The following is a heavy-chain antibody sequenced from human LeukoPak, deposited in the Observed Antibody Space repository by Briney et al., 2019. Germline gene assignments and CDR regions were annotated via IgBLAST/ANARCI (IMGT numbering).Heavy chain of an antibody. CDR2: IYHSGST. CDR1: GGSISSGGYS. V-gene: IGHV4-30-2*01. J-gene: IGHJ5*02. D-gene: IGHD4-17*01. Sequence: SQTLSLTCAVSGGSISSGGYSWGWIRQPPGKGLEWIGYIYHSGSTYYNPSRKRRVTISVDRSKNQFSLKLSSVTAAATAVSYCASATDYGDYGYSWFDPWGQGTLVTVSS. CDR3: ASATDYGDYGYSWFDP.